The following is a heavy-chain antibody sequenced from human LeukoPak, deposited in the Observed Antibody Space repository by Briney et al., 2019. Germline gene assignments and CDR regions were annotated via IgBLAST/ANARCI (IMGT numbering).Heavy chain of an antibody. J-gene: IGHJ4*02. CDR3: ARGSSGDYVSTY. Sequence: KPSETLSLTCTVSGGPLSNYYWSWIRQTPGKGLEWLGQINQSGRTNYNPSLKSRVTLSVDTSKNQFSLKLTSVTAADTAVYFCARGSSGDYVSTYWGQGTLVTVSS. V-gene: IGHV4-34*01. CDR2: INQSGRT. CDR1: GGPLSNYY. D-gene: IGHD4-17*01.